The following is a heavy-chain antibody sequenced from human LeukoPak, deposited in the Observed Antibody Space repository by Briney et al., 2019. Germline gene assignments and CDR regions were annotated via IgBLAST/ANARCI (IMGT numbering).Heavy chain of an antibody. CDR3: ARDMGLYYDILTGYSPNYGMDV. J-gene: IGHJ6*02. Sequence: ASVKVSCKASGYTFTGYYMHWVRQAPGQGLEWMGWINPNSGGTNYAQKFQGRVTMTRDTSISTAYMELSRLRSDDTAVYYCARDMGLYYDILTGYSPNYGMDVWGQGTTVTVSS. CDR2: INPNSGGT. V-gene: IGHV1-2*02. CDR1: GYTFTGYY. D-gene: IGHD3-9*01.